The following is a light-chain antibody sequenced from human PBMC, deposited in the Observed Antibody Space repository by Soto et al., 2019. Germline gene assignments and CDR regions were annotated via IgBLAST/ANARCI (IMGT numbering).Light chain of an antibody. CDR2: DAS. J-gene: IGKJ1*01. V-gene: IGKV1-5*01. Sequence: DIQMTQSPSTLSASVGDRVTITCRASQSISARLAWYQQKPGKAPNLLIFDASTLESGVPSRFSGSGSGTEFTLTISCLQPDDFATYYCQQSNSYPRTFGQGTKVDIK. CDR3: QQSNSYPRT. CDR1: QSISAR.